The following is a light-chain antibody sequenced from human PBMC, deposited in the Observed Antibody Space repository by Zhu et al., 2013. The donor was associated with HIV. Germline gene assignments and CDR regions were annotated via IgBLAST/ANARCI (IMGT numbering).Light chain of an antibody. CDR2: GAS. CDR1: QSISIN. CDR3: QQYKIYSLT. J-gene: IGKJ4*01. V-gene: IGKV3-15*01. Sequence: EIVMTQSPGTLSVSPGGRATLSCRASQSISINLAWYQQKPGQAPRLLIYGASTRATGIPARFSGSGSGTEFTLTIDNLQPADFATYYCQQYKIYSLTFGGGTRVE.